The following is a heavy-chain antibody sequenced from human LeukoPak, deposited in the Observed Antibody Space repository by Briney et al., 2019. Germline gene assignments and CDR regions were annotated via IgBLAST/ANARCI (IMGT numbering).Heavy chain of an antibody. V-gene: IGHV2-70*11. D-gene: IGHD1-7*01. CDR1: GFSLRTRGMC. CDR2: IGWDDDK. CDR3: ARTNSITGTNPFDY. J-gene: IGHJ4*02. Sequence: SGPALVKPTQTLTLTCTFSGFSLRTRGMCVSWIRQPPGKALEWLSRIGWDDDKYYRTSLKTRLTISKDTSKNQVVLTMTNMDPVDTATYYCARTNSITGTNPFDYWGQGTLVTVSS.